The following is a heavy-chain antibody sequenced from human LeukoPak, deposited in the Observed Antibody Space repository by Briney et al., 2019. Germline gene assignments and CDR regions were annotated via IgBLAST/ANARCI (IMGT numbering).Heavy chain of an antibody. CDR3: VKASSDYYYDS. Sequence: GGSLRLSCSASGFTLSTYAMHWVPQAPGKGLEYVSASSSKGDSTFYADSVKGRFTISRDNSKNTLYLQMSSLRTEDTAVYYCVKASSDYYYDSWGQGTLVTVSS. CDR1: GFTLSTYA. V-gene: IGHV3-64D*06. CDR2: SSSKGDST. J-gene: IGHJ5*01. D-gene: IGHD3-22*01.